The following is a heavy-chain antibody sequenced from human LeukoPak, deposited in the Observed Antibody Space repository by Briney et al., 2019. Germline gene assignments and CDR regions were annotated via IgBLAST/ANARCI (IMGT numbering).Heavy chain of an antibody. CDR1: GFTFSDYA. Sequence: GGSLRLSCAASGFTFSDYAMNWVRQALGRGLEWVSTISYSGGNTYYADPVKGRFTISRDNSKNTLYLQMNSLRAEDTAIYYCAKARYCSGGTCPEWFDHWGQGTLVTVSS. CDR2: ISYSGGNT. CDR3: AKARYCSGGTCPEWFDH. D-gene: IGHD2-15*01. J-gene: IGHJ5*02. V-gene: IGHV3-23*01.